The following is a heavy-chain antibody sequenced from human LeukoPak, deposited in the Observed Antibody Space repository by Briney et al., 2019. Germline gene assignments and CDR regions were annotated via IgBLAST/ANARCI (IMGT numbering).Heavy chain of an antibody. J-gene: IGHJ6*02. V-gene: IGHV1-69*06. CDR2: IIPIFGTA. Sequence: SVKVSCKASGGTFSSYAISWVRQAPGQGLEWMGGIIPIFGTANYAQEFQGRVTITADKSTSTAYMELSSLRSEDTAVYYCASGPEVALYYYYYGMDVWGQGTTVTVSS. CDR3: ASGPEVALYYYYYGMDV. D-gene: IGHD2-15*01. CDR1: GGTFSSYA.